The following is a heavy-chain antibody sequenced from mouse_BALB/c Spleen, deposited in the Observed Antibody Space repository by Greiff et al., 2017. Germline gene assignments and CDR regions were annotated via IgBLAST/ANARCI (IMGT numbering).Heavy chain of an antibody. V-gene: IGHV1-69*02. CDR1: GYTFTSYW. D-gene: IGHD2-14*01. Sequence: QVQLQQPGAELVRPGASVKLSCKASGYTFTSYWINWVKQRPGQGLEWIGNIYPSDSYTNYNQKFKDKATLTVDKSSSTAYMQHSSPTSEDSAVYYGTKGTWFAYWGQGTLVTVSA. CDR3: TKGTWFAY. J-gene: IGHJ3*01. CDR2: IYPSDSYT.